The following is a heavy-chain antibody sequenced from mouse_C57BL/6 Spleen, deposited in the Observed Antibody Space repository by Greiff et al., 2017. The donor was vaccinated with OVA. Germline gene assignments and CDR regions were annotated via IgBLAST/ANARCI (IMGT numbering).Heavy chain of an antibody. CDR2: IYPGDGDT. D-gene: IGHD4-1*01. CDR3: ARSNWDVEYFDY. Sequence: QVQLQQSGPELVKPGASVKISCKASGYAFSSSWMNWLKQRPGKGLEWIGRIYPGDGDTNYNGKFKGKATLTADKSSSTAYMQLSSLTSEDSAVYFCARSNWDVEYFDYWGQGTTLTVSS. CDR1: GYAFSSSW. J-gene: IGHJ2*01. V-gene: IGHV1-82*01.